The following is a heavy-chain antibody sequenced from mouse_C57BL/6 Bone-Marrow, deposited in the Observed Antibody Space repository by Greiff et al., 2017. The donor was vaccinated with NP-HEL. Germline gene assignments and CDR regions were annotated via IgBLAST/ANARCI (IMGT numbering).Heavy chain of an antibody. D-gene: IGHD6-2*01. CDR3: ATEEVSRGY. Sequence: LVESGAELMKPGASVKLSCKATGYKLTGYGREWVKQRPGQGLEWIGENSPGSGSTNYNQKLKGKATLTAETSSNTAYMQLNSLTTEDSAIYYCATEEVSRGYWGQGTTLTVSS. CDR2: NSPGSGST. V-gene: IGHV1-9*01. CDR1: GYKLTGYG. J-gene: IGHJ2*01.